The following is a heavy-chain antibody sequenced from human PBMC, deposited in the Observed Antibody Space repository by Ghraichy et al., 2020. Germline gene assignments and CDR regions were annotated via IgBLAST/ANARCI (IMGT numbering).Heavy chain of an antibody. V-gene: IGHV4-30-4*01. CDR2: IYHRGGT. CDR1: GGSISSGDYS. J-gene: IGHJ6*02. Sequence: SETLSLTCTVSGGSISSGDYSWNWVRQPPGKGLEWIGNIYHRGGTDYNPSLKNRVTISVDTSKNLFSLKVSSVTAADTAVYYCARGEGAWGRGTTVTVSS. CDR3: ARGEGA.